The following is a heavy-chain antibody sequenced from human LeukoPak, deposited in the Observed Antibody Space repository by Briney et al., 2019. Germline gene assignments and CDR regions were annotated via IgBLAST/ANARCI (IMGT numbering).Heavy chain of an antibody. Sequence: GGSLRLSCAASGFTFSSYWLSWVRQAPGKGLEWLANIKQDGSEKYYVDSVKGRFTISRDNAKNSLYLQMNSLRAEDTAVYYCAGDSGYSSSWRYYYYGMDVWGQGTTVTVSS. D-gene: IGHD6-13*01. V-gene: IGHV3-7*01. J-gene: IGHJ6*02. CDR1: GFTFSSYW. CDR2: IKQDGSEK. CDR3: AGDSGYSSSWRYYYYGMDV.